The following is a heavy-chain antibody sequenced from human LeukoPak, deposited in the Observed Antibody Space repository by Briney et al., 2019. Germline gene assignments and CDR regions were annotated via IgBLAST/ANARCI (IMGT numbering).Heavy chain of an antibody. V-gene: IGHV3-33*01. J-gene: IGHJ4*02. D-gene: IGHD3-10*01. CDR1: GFAFNTYA. CDR3: AREIIGSGSYPDY. Sequence: PGGSLRLSCAASGFAFNTYAMHWVRQAPGKGLEWVTLIWHDGSHKFYIDSVRGRFTISRDNSRNTVYLQMDGLRAEDTAVYYCAREIIGSGSYPDYWGQGTLVTVSS. CDR2: IWHDGSHK.